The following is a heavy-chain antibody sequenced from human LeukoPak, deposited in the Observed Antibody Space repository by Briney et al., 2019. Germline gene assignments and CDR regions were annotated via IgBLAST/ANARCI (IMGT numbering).Heavy chain of an antibody. CDR1: GGSISSYY. CDR2: IYHSGST. CDR3: ARAPYDSSGYIIDY. V-gene: IGHV4-59*12. D-gene: IGHD3-22*01. J-gene: IGHJ4*02. Sequence: PSETLSLTCTVSGGSISSYYWNWIRQPPGKGLEWIGYIYHSGSTYYNPSLKSRVTISVDRSKNQFSLKLSSVTAADTAVYYCARAPYDSSGYIIDYWGQGTLVTVSS.